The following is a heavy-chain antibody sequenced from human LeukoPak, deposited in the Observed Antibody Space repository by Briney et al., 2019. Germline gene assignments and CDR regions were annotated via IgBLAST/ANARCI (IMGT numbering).Heavy chain of an antibody. CDR3: ARDAQWLVPEGYCYYMDV. Sequence: GGSLRLSCAASGFTFSSYAMTWVRQAPGKGLEWVSAVSGSSDTTYYADFVKGRFTISRDNAKNSLFLQMNSLRAEDTAVYYCARDAQWLVPEGYCYYMDVWGKGTTVTVSS. J-gene: IGHJ6*03. V-gene: IGHV3-23*01. CDR1: GFTFSSYA. CDR2: VSGSSDTT. D-gene: IGHD6-19*01.